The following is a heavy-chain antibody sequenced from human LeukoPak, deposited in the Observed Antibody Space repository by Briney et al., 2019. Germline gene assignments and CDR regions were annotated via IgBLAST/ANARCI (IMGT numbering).Heavy chain of an antibody. CDR2: INPSGGST. J-gene: IGHJ4*02. CDR3: AIIAAADPDFDY. V-gene: IGHV1-46*01. CDR1: GYTFTSYD. Sequence: ASVKVSCKASGYTFTSYDINWVRQAPGQGLEWMGIINPSGGSTSYAQKFQGRVTMTRDTSTSTVYMELSSLRSEDTAVYYCAIIAAADPDFDYWGQGTLVTVSS. D-gene: IGHD6-13*01.